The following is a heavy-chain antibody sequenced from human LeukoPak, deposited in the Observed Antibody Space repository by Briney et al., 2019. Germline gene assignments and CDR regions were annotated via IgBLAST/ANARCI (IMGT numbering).Heavy chain of an antibody. J-gene: IGHJ5*02. CDR2: IYSDGST. CDR3: ATTGLLGDIP. D-gene: IGHD2-21*01. CDR1: GFTVNTYY. Sequence: GGSLRLSCAASGFTVNTYYMSWVRQAPGKGLEWVSIIYSDGSTSYADSVKGRFTISRDNSKNTVYVQMNSLRAEDTAVYYCATTGLLGDIPWGQGTLVTVSS. V-gene: IGHV3-66*01.